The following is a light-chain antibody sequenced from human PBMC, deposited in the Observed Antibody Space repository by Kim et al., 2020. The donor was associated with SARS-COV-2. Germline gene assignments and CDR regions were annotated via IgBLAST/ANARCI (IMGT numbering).Light chain of an antibody. CDR2: RNN. V-gene: IGLV1-47*01. Sequence: ELTQPPSASGTPGQRVTISCSGSSSNIGSNYVYWYQQLPGTAPKLLIYRNNQRPSGVPDRFSGSKSGTSASLAISGLRSEDEADYYCAALDDRLHVV. CDR3: AALDDRLHVV. J-gene: IGLJ2*01. CDR1: SSNIGSNY.